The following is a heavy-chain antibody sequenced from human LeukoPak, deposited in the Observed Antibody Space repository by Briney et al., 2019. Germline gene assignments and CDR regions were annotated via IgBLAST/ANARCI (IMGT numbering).Heavy chain of an antibody. D-gene: IGHD5-24*01. CDR2: IGFAGDT. J-gene: IGHJ4*02. Sequence: QTGGSLRLSCAASGFTFSSYDMHWVRQTTGKGLEWVSAIGFAGDTYYPGSVKGRFTISRENAKNSLYLQMNSLRAEDTAVYYCARARDGYNGLLDCRGQGTLVTVSS. CDR1: GFTFSSYD. CDR3: ARARDGYNGLLDC. V-gene: IGHV3-13*01.